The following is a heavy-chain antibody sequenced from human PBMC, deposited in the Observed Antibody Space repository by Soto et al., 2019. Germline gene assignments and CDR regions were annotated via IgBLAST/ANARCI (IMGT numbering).Heavy chain of an antibody. D-gene: IGHD3-3*01. CDR1: GFTFSSYW. CDR2: IKQDGSEK. CDR3: ASTIFGVVIRYGMDV. V-gene: IGHV3-7*01. Sequence: PGGSLRLSCAASGFTFSSYWMSWVRQAPGKGLEWVANIKQDGSEKYYVDSVKGRFTISRDNAKNSLYLQMNSLRAEDTAVYYCASTIFGVVIRYGMDVWGQGTTVTVSS. J-gene: IGHJ6*02.